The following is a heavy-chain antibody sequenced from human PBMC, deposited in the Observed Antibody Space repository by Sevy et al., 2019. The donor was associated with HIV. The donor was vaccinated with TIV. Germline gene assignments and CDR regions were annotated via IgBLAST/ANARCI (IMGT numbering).Heavy chain of an antibody. CDR3: AKTINSGGGAVPAANYYYYGMDV. D-gene: IGHD2-2*01. J-gene: IGHJ6*02. Sequence: GGSLRLSCAASVFIFSDYAMNWVRQTPGKGLEWVSSINGKGRSTHYADSVEGRFTISRDNSKNTLYLQMNSLRAEDTAVYYCAKTINSGGGAVPAANYYYYGMDVWGQGTTVTVSS. CDR1: VFIFSDYA. V-gene: IGHV3-23*01. CDR2: INGKGRST.